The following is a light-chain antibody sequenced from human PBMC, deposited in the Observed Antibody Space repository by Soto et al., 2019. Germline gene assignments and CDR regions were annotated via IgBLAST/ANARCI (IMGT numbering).Light chain of an antibody. CDR2: GAS. CDR1: HSVSSSY. V-gene: IGKV3-20*01. J-gene: IGKJ2*01. CDR3: QQYGSSPPYT. Sequence: EIVLTQSPGTLSLSPGERATLSCRASHSVSSSYLAWYQQKPGQAPRLLIYGASSSATGISDRFGGSGSGKDFTLTISRVQHEDFAVDYCQQYGSSPPYTFGQGTKLEIK.